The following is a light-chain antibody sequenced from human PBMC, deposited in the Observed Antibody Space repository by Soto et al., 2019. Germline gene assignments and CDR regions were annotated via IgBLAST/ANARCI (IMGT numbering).Light chain of an antibody. V-gene: IGKV3D-20*02. J-gene: IGKJ3*01. CDR1: QSVSSNH. CDR2: GGS. CDR3: QQRGNWPPGFT. Sequence: DIVLTQSPGTLSLSPGERATLSCRASQSVSSNHLAWYQQKPGQAPRLLIYGGSSRATGIPVRFSGSGSETDFTLTITRLEPEDFAVYYCQQRGNWPPGFTFGPGTKVDIK.